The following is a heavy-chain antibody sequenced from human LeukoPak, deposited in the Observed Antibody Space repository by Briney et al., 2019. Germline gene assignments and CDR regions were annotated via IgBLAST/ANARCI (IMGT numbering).Heavy chain of an antibody. CDR2: INPNSGGT. D-gene: IGHD3-10*01. J-gene: IGHJ4*02. Sequence: ASVKVSCKASGYTFTGYYMHWVRQAPGQGLEWMGWINPNSGGTNYAQKFQGRVTMTRDTSISTAYMGLSRLRSDDTAVYYCARDLGTYYYDFDYWGQGTLVTVSS. CDR1: GYTFTGYY. V-gene: IGHV1-2*02. CDR3: ARDLGTYYYDFDY.